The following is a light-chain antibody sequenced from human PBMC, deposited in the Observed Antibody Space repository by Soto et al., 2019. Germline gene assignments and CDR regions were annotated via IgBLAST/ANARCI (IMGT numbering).Light chain of an antibody. CDR1: QAISIW. V-gene: IGKV1D-16*01. CDR2: AAS. J-gene: IGKJ1*01. Sequence: DIQMTQSPSSVSASVGDRVTITCRASQAISIWLAWYQQKPGKAPKLLMYAASNLQSGVPSRFSGSGSGTDFTLTISTLQPEDFATYYCQQYKTYSQWTFGQGTKVEI. CDR3: QQYKTYSQWT.